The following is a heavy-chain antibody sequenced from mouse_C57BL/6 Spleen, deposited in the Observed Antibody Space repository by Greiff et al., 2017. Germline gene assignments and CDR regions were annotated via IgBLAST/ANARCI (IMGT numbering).Heavy chain of an antibody. CDR2: IDPSDSYT. CDR1: GYTFTSYW. CDR3: ARSRSNAYYFDY. J-gene: IGHJ2*01. D-gene: IGHD2-5*01. Sequence: VQLQQPGAELVMPGASVKLSCKASGYTFTSYWMHWVKQRPGQGLEWIGEIDPSDSYTNYNQKFKGKSTLTVDKSSSTAYMQLSSLPSEDSAVYYCARSRSNAYYFDYWGQGTTLTVSS. V-gene: IGHV1-69*01.